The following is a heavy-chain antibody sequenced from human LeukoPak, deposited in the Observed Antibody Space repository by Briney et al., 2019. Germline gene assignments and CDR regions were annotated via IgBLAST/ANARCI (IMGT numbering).Heavy chain of an antibody. CDR2: ISGSGGST. J-gene: IGHJ6*03. CDR3: AKDPYYYGSGGYNYYYMDV. CDR1: GFTFSSYG. Sequence: PSGGSLRLSCAASGFTFSSYGMSWVRQAPGKGLEWVSAISGSGGSTYYADSVKGRFTISRDNSKNTLYLQMNSLRAEDTAVYYCAKDPYYYGSGGYNYYYMDVWGKGTTVTISS. D-gene: IGHD3-10*01. V-gene: IGHV3-23*01.